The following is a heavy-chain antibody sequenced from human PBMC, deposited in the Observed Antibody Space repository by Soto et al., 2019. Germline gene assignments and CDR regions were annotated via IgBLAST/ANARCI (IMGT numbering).Heavy chain of an antibody. D-gene: IGHD3-10*01. CDR3: ARGYYGSGSYPNWFDP. CDR1: GGSIISGGYC. CDR2: IYYSGST. Sequence: SETLSLTCTVSGGSIISGGYCWSWIRQHPGKGLEWIGYIYYSGSTYYNPSLKSRVTISVDTSKNQFSLKLSSVTAADTAVYYCARGYYGSGSYPNWFDPWGQGTLVTVSS. V-gene: IGHV4-31*03. J-gene: IGHJ5*02.